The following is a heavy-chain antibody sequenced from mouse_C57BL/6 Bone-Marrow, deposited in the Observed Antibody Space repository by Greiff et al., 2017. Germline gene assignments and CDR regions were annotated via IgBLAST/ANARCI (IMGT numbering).Heavy chain of an antibody. CDR2: IRNKANGYTT. V-gene: IGHV7-3*01. D-gene: IGHD2-4*01. CDR1: GFTFTDYY. J-gene: IGHJ1*03. CDR3: ARYNYDYGDWYFDV. Sequence: DVMLVESGGGLVQPGGSLSLSCAASGFTFTDYYMSWVRQPPGKALEWLGFIRNKANGYTTEYSASVKGRFTISRDNSQSILYLQMNALGAEDSATYYCARYNYDYGDWYFDVWGTGTTVTVSS.